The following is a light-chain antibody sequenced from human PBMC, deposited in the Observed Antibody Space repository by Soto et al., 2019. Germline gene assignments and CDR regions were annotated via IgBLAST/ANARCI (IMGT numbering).Light chain of an antibody. CDR1: QSVSSSY. V-gene: IGKV3-20*01. J-gene: IGKJ5*01. Sequence: EIVLTQSPGTLSLSPGERATLSCRAIQSVSSSYLAWYQQKPGQAPRLLIYGASSRATGIPDRFSGSGSGTDFTLTISRLEPEDFALYFCQQYNNWPLSTFGQGTRLEIK. CDR2: GAS. CDR3: QQYNNWPLST.